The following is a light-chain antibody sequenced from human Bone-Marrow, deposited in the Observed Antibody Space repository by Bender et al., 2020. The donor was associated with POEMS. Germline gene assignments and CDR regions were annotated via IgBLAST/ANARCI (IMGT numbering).Light chain of an antibody. J-gene: IGLJ3*02. V-gene: IGLV1-47*02. CDR2: TNN. Sequence: QSVLTQPPSASGAPGQRVTISCSGKTSNIGNNYVYWYQVLPGTAPKLLISTNNQRPSGVRDRFSASKSGTSASLAISELQSEDEALYYCSAWDDSLSGWVFGGGTKLTVL. CDR3: SAWDDSLSGWV. CDR1: TSNIGNNY.